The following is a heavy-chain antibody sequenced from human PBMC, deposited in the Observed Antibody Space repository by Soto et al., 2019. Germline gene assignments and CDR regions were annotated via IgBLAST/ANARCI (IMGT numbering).Heavy chain of an antibody. J-gene: IGHJ5*02. CDR2: INHTGGT. V-gene: IGHV4-34*01. Sequence: SETLSLTCAVYGGSVNGYYWNWIRQPPGKGLEWIGEINHTGGTHYNPSLKSRVTMSVDTSKNQFSLRLSSVTAADTAIYYCATRITVFGLLIPPFDPWGKGTQVPVSS. CDR3: ATRITVFGLLIPPFDP. D-gene: IGHD3-3*01. CDR1: GGSVNGYY.